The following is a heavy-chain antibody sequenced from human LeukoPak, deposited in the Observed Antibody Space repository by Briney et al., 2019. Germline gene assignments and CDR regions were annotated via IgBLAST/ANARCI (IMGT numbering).Heavy chain of an antibody. D-gene: IGHD6-13*01. J-gene: IGHJ4*02. CDR2: INPNSGGT. CDR3: ARVGSVAAAGTGGVY. Sequence: ASVKVSCKASGYTFTDYYMHWVRQAPGQGLEWMGWINPNSGGTNYAQKFEGRVTMTRDTSISTAYMELSRLRSDDTAVYYCARVGSVAAAGTGGVYWGQGTLATVSS. V-gene: IGHV1-2*02. CDR1: GYTFTDYY.